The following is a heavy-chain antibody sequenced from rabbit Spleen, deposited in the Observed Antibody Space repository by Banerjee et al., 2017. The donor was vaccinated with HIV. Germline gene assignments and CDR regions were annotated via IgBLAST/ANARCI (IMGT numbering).Heavy chain of an antibody. CDR3: ARGDGSNYYYGL. V-gene: IGHV1S40*01. CDR1: GLDFSGDSY. CDR2: IDIGSSGFT. J-gene: IGHJ6*01. D-gene: IGHD8-1*01. Sequence: QSLEESGGDLVKPGASLTLTCKASGLDFSGDSYDSYMCWVRQAPGKGLEWIACIDIGSSGFTYFASWAKGRFTISKTSSTTVTLQMTTLTAADTATYFCARGDGSNYYYGLWGPGTLVTVS.